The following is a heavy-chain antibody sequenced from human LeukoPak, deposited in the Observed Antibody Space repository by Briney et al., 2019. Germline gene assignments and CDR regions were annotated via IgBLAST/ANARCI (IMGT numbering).Heavy chain of an antibody. CDR1: GFTFSDAR. D-gene: IGHD4-17*01. Sequence: GGSLRLSCAASGFTFSDARMSWVRQAPGKGLEWVGRIKSRTDGGTTDCATPVNGRFTISRDDSKSTLYLQMNSLKSEDTAVYFCATRPPPYGDFYLDFWGQGALVTISS. CDR3: ATRPPPYGDFYLDF. J-gene: IGHJ4*02. CDR2: IKSRTDGGTT. V-gene: IGHV3-15*01.